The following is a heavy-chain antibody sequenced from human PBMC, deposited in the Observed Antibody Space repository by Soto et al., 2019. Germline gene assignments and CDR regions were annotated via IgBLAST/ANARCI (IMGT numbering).Heavy chain of an antibody. CDR3: GRDQGPTVTLPGDY. CDR1: XFTVGNNY. V-gene: IGHV3-66*01. Sequence: EVXXXXSXXGLVXXGXXXXXXCVASXFTVGNNYMRWVRQAPGXGXEWVSLIYSTGVTDYAASVRGRFTXSXXXXXXXXXXXXXXXXXEDTAVYYCGRDQGPTVTLPGDYWGRGTLVTVSS. D-gene: IGHD4-17*01. J-gene: IGHJ4*02. CDR2: IYSTGVT.